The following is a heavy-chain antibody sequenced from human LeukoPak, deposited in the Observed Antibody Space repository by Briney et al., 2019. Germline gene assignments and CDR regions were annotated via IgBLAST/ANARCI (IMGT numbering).Heavy chain of an antibody. Sequence: GGSLRLSCAASGFTFSNAWMSWVRQAPGKGLEWVGRIKSKTDGGTTDYAAPVKGRFTISRDDSKNTLYLQMNSLKTEDTAVYYCTTAYYDSSGYYNDYRGQGTLVTVSS. J-gene: IGHJ4*02. CDR2: IKSKTDGGTT. D-gene: IGHD3-22*01. CDR3: TTAYYDSSGYYNDY. V-gene: IGHV3-15*01. CDR1: GFTFSNAW.